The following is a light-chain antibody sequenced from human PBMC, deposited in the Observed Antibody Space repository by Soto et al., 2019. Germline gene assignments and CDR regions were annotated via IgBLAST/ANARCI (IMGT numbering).Light chain of an antibody. CDR3: QQSYSTPLT. Sequence: DIQMTQSPSSLSASVGDRVTITCRASQGISSYLNWYQQKPGKAPKLLIYAASSLQSGVPSRFSGSGSGTDFTLTISSLQPEDFATYYCQQSYSTPLTCGGGTKVDIK. J-gene: IGKJ4*01. V-gene: IGKV1-39*01. CDR2: AAS. CDR1: QGISSY.